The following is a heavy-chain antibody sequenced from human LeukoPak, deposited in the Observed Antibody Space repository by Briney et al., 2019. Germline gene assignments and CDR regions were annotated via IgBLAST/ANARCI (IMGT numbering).Heavy chain of an antibody. V-gene: IGHV1-18*01. CDR1: GYTFTTYG. J-gene: IGHJ6*02. D-gene: IGHD6-13*01. Sequence: ASVKVSCKASGYTFTTYGISWVRQAPGQGLEWMGWINGYNGNTNYAQKLQGRVTMTTDTSTSTAYMELRSLRSDDTAVYYCARDDGGAAAVFYYYGMDVWGQGTTVTVSS. CDR2: INGYNGNT. CDR3: ARDDGGAAAVFYYYGMDV.